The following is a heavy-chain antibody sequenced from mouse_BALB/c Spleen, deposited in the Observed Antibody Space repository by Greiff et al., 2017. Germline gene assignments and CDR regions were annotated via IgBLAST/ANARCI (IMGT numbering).Heavy chain of an antibody. CDR2: IWAGGST. D-gene: IGHD1-1*01. CDR3: ARAPYYYGSRYAMDY. J-gene: IGHJ4*01. Sequence: QVQLKQSGPGLVAPSQSLSITCTVSGFSLTSYGVHWVRQPPGKGLEWLGVIWAGGSTNYNSALMSRLSISKDNSKSQVFLKMNSLQTDDTAMYYCARAPYYYGSRYAMDYWGQGTSVTVSS. V-gene: IGHV2-9*02. CDR1: GFSLTSYG.